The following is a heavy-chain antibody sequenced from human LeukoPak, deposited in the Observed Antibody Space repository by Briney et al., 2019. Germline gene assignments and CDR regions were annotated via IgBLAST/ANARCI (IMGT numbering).Heavy chain of an antibody. CDR1: GYTFNSYG. CDR2: ISTYNGNT. Sequence: ASVKVSCKASGYTFNSYGFHWVRQAPGQGLEWMGWISTYNGNTKYSQKLQGRVTLTTDTSTSTAYMELSSLRSEDTAVYYCARVKAAYYYDSSGYFPDHYFDYWGQGTLVTVSS. CDR3: ARVKAAYYYDSSGYFPDHYFDY. D-gene: IGHD3-22*01. J-gene: IGHJ4*02. V-gene: IGHV1-18*01.